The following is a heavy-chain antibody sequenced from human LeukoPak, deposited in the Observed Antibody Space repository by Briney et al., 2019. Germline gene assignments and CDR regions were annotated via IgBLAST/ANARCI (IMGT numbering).Heavy chain of an antibody. CDR3: AKEIAVRGQGVFDY. Sequence: GGSLRLSCAASGFTFSSYAMTWVRQAPGKGLEWVSAIVGSGGDTFHADSVKGRFTISRDNSKNTLYLQMSSLGAEDPAVYYCAKEIAVRGQGVFDYWGQGTLVTVSS. CDR1: GFTFSSYA. CDR2: IVGSGGDT. V-gene: IGHV3-23*01. D-gene: IGHD6-19*01. J-gene: IGHJ4*02.